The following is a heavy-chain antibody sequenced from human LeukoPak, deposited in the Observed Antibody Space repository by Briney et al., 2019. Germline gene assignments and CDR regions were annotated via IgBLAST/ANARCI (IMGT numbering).Heavy chain of an antibody. V-gene: IGHV3-23*01. CDR1: GITFRIYA. CDR2: ISGSGSMT. J-gene: IGHJ3*02. CDR3: AKTGDYFDSTDYYRPDAFDI. Sequence: PGGSLRLSCAGSGITFRIYAMTWVRQAPGKGLEWVSAISGSGSMTYYADSVEGRFTISRDKSNNTLYLQMNSLRAEDTALYYCAKTGDYFDSTDYYRPDAFDIWGQGTMVTVSS. D-gene: IGHD3-22*01.